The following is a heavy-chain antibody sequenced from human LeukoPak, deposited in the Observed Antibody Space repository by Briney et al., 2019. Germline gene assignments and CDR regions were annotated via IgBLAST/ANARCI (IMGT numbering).Heavy chain of an antibody. V-gene: IGHV3-21*01. CDR1: GFTFEDYG. CDR2: ISRSSIYM. D-gene: IGHD3-22*01. Sequence: PGGSLRLSCAASGFTFEDYGMNWVRQAPGKGLGWVSSISRSSIYMYYADSVKGRFTISRDNAKNSLYLQMNSLRAEDTAVYYCARGRYDSSGYYSIFDYWGQGTLVTVSS. CDR3: ARGRYDSSGYYSIFDY. J-gene: IGHJ4*02.